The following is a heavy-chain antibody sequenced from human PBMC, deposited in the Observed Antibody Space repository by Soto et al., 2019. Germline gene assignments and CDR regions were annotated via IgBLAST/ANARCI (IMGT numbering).Heavy chain of an antibody. Sequence: GASVKVSCKASGGTFSSYAISWARQAPGQGLEWMGGIIPIFGAANYAQKFQGRVTITADESTSTAYMELSSLRSEDTAVYYCARQKYDFWTGYYKYNWFDPWGQGTLVTVSS. J-gene: IGHJ5*02. CDR1: GGTFSSYA. CDR2: IIPIFGAA. V-gene: IGHV1-69*13. D-gene: IGHD3-3*01. CDR3: ARQKYDFWTGYYKYNWFDP.